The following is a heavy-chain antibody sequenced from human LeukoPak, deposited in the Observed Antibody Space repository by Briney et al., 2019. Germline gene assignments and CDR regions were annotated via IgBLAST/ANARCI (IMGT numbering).Heavy chain of an antibody. CDR2: IYYSGST. J-gene: IGHJ4*02. CDR1: GASITSYY. V-gene: IGHV4-59*12. Sequence: SETLSLTCTVSGASITSYYWSWIRQPPGKALEWLGYIYYSGSTNYNPSLKSRVTISVDTSKNQFSLKLSSVTAADTAVYYCARGPLEVVVAATNDYFDYWGQGTLVTVSS. CDR3: ARGPLEVVVAATNDYFDY. D-gene: IGHD2-15*01.